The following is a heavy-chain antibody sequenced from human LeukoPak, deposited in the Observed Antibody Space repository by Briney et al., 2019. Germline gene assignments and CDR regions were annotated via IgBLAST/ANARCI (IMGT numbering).Heavy chain of an antibody. CDR1: GFTFSSYG. D-gene: IGHD3-16*01. CDR2: ISNSGGTT. Sequence: PGGTLRLSCAASGFTFSSYGMSWVRQAPGKGLEWVSGISNSGGTTYYADSVKGRFTISRDNAKNSLFLQMSSLRADDTAIYYCARAGELRYMDVWGKGTAVTVSS. V-gene: IGHV3-23*01. CDR3: ARAGELRYMDV. J-gene: IGHJ6*03.